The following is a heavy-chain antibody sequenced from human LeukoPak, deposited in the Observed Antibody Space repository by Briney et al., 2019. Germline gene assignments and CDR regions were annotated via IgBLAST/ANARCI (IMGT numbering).Heavy chain of an antibody. CDR2: IYYSGST. V-gene: IGHV4-4*07. CDR1: GGSISSYH. J-gene: IGHJ4*02. D-gene: IGHD6-13*01. CDR3: ASFPYSSSWYQIDY. Sequence: TSETLSLTCTVSGGSISSYHWSWIRQPAGKGLEWIGRIYYSGSTNYNPSLKSRVTISVDTSKNQFSLKLSSVTAADTAVYYCASFPYSSSWYQIDYWGQGTLVTVSS.